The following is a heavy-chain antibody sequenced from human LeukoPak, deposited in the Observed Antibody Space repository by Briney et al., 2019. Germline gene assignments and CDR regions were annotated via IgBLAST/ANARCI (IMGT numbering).Heavy chain of an antibody. Sequence: AASVTVSFRASGGTFSRYGISWVRQARGQGLAWMGGIVPLFGTANYAQKFQGRVTITADESTSTVYMAMSSLRSEDTAVYYCAREWDYESRGFFYSYWGQGTLVTVSS. CDR2: IVPLFGTA. CDR3: AREWDYESRGFFYSY. D-gene: IGHD3-22*01. J-gene: IGHJ4*02. V-gene: IGHV1-69*01. CDR1: GGTFSRYG.